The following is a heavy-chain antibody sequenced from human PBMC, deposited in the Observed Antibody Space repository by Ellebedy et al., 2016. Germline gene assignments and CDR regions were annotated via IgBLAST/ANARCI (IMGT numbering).Heavy chain of an antibody. D-gene: IGHD3-10*01. CDR1: GYSFTDYW. Sequence: GGSLRLXXKGSGYSFTDYWIGWVRQMPGKGLEWMGIIYPGDSDTRYSPSFQGQVTISADKSIRIAYLQWSSLMASDTAMYYCARHGYYGSGSFSSRAYDSWGQGTLVTVSS. CDR2: IYPGDSDT. V-gene: IGHV5-51*01. J-gene: IGHJ4*02. CDR3: ARHGYYGSGSFSSRAYDS.